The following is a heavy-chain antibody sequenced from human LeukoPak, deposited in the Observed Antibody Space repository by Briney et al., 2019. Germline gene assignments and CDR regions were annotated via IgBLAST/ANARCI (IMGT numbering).Heavy chain of an antibody. J-gene: IGHJ4*02. CDR3: XRXGGSFCDFDY. V-gene: IGHV3-64*02. CDR2: INTDGRIT. CDR1: GFSFRYFA. Sequence: GGSLRLSCVGSGFSFRYFAIHWVRQAPGKGLEYVSVINTDGRITYYADSVKGRFTISRDNSKNTVYLQMGSLRGDDMAVYYXXRXGGSFCDFDYWGQGALVTVSS. D-gene: IGHD1-26*01.